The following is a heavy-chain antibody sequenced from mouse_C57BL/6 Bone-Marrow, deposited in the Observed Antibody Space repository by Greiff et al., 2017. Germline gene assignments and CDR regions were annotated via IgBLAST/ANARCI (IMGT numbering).Heavy chain of an antibody. Sequence: VQLQESGAELVRPGTSVKVSCKASGYAFTNSLIEWVKPRPGQGLEWIGVVNPGRGGTNYNEKFKGKATLTADKSSSTAYMQLSSLTSEDSAVYFCARWGYFDVWGTGTTVTVSS. J-gene: IGHJ1*03. V-gene: IGHV1-54*01. CDR2: VNPGRGGT. CDR1: GYAFTNSL. CDR3: ARWGYFDV.